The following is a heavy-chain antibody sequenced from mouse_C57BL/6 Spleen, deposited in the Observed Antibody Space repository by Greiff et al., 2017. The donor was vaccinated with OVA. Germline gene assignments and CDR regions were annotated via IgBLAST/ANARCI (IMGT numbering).Heavy chain of an antibody. CDR2: IYPGDGDT. Sequence: VQRVESGAELVKPGASVKISCKASGYAFSSYWMNWVKQRPGKGLEWIGQIYPGDGDTNYNGKFKGKATLTADKSSSTAYMQLSSLTSEDSAVYFCARGGNYGSSYHYAMDYWGQGTSVTVSS. CDR3: ARGGNYGSSYHYAMDY. D-gene: IGHD1-1*01. V-gene: IGHV1-80*01. CDR1: GYAFSSYW. J-gene: IGHJ4*01.